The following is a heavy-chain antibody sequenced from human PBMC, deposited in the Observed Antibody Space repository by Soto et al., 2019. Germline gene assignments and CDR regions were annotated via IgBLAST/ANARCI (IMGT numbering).Heavy chain of an antibody. J-gene: IGHJ4*02. Sequence: PSETLSLTCTVSGGSITVYYLNCIRQPAGKGLEWIGHIYTSGTTKYNPSFKSRVTMSLDTSENQFSLKLSSVTAADTAVYYCARGRRGLCYYYGSGSYYKDHFFEYSGQGTMVTVSS. CDR2: IYTSGTT. D-gene: IGHD3-10*01. CDR3: ARGRRGLCYYYGSGSYYKDHFFEY. CDR1: GGSITVYY. V-gene: IGHV4-4*07.